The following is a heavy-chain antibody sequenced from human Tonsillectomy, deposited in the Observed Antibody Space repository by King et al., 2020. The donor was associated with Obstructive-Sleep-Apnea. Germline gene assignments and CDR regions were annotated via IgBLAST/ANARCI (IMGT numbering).Heavy chain of an antibody. CDR3: ARIDSDYGDYGGAASNWFDP. CDR1: GFSLSNARMG. CDR2: IFSNDEK. V-gene: IGHV2-26*01. J-gene: IGHJ5*02. D-gene: IGHD4-17*01. Sequence: VTLKESGPVLVKPTETLTLTCTVSGFSLSNARMGVSWIRQPPGKALEWLAHIFSNDEKSYSTSLKSRLTISKDTSKSQVVLTMTNMDPVDTATYYCARIDSDYGDYGGAASNWFDPWGQGTLVTVSS.